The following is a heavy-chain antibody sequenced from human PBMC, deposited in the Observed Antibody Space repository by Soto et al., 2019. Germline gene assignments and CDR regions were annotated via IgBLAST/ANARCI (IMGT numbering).Heavy chain of an antibody. J-gene: IGHJ4*02. Sequence: ASVKVSCKASGYTFTAHSIHWVRQAPGQRLEWLGWITAGAGETDYSQNFQGRVTITRDTSASTAYMELSSLNFEDTAIYYCARENFPQSGSYYDSWGQGTLVTVS. D-gene: IGHD1-26*01. CDR2: ITAGAGET. CDR3: ARENFPQSGSYYDS. V-gene: IGHV1-3*01. CDR1: GYTFTAHS.